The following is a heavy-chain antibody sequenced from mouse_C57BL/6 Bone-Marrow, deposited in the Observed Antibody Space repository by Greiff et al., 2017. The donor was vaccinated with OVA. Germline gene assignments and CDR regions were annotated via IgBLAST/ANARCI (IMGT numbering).Heavy chain of an antibody. D-gene: IGHD2-2*01. CDR3: TRGYGYSYYFDY. J-gene: IGHJ2*01. CDR2: IYPGNSDT. Sequence: EVQLQQSGTVLARPGASVKMSCKTSGYTFTSYWMHWVKQRPGQGLAWIGAIYPGNSDTSYNQKFKGKAKLTAVTSASTAYMELSSLTNEDSAVYYCTRGYGYSYYFDYWGQGTTLTVSS. CDR1: GYTFTSYW. V-gene: IGHV1-5*01.